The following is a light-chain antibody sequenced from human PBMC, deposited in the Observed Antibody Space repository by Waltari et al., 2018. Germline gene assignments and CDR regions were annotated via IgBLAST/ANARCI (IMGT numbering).Light chain of an antibody. Sequence: QSVLTQPPSMSGAPGQKVTIPCTGGSSNFGAGYDVHWYQQFPGTAPKLLIFGNTNRPPGVPGRFSGSRSGTSASLTIDGLHSDDEAVYYCQSYDSSLSASVFGGGTILTVL. CDR1: SSNFGAGYD. CDR2: GNT. J-gene: IGLJ3*02. CDR3: QSYDSSLSASV. V-gene: IGLV1-40*01.